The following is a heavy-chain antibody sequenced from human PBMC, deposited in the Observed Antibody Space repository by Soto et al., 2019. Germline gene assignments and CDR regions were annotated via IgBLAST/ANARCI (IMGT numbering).Heavy chain of an antibody. J-gene: IGHJ1*01. Sequence: LSFAASWFALNVFWMGCLRHAPVKGLEWVVNINQDGSEKYYVDSVKGRFRISRDNAKNSVYLQMDGLSVEDTAVYYCARDGPTTLLGQSYQFWGQGTLVTVSS. V-gene: IGHV3-7*01. CDR2: INQDGSEK. CDR1: WFALNVFW. D-gene: IGHD1-1*01. CDR3: ARDGPTTLLGQSYQF.